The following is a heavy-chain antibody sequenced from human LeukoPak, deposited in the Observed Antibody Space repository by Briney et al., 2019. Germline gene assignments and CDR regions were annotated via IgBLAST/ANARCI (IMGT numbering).Heavy chain of an antibody. D-gene: IGHD3-3*01. CDR1: GFTFSGHA. Sequence: PGGSLRLSCAVSGFTFSGHAMGWVGQAPGKGLEGGSGITGSGGGTYYGDSVKGRFTISRDNSMNTLFLQMNSLRAEYTAVYYCAKDGGGSLEWLPPMDVWGQGTTVTVSS. J-gene: IGHJ6*02. CDR3: AKDGGGSLEWLPPMDV. CDR2: ITGSGGGT. V-gene: IGHV3-23*01.